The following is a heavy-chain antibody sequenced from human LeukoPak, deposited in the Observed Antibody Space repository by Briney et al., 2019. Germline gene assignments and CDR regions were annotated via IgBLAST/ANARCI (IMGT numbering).Heavy chain of an antibody. Sequence: SVKVSCKASGGTFSSYAISWVRQAPGQGLEWMGGIIPIFGTANCAQKFQGRVTITADESTSAAYMELSSLRSEDTAVYYCARSLHGGYDSSGYYYFDYWGQGTLVTVSS. V-gene: IGHV1-69*13. CDR1: GGTFSSYA. CDR2: IIPIFGTA. CDR3: ARSLHGGYDSSGYYYFDY. D-gene: IGHD3-22*01. J-gene: IGHJ4*02.